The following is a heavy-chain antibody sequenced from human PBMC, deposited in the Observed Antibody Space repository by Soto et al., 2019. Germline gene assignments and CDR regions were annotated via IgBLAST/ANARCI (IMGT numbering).Heavy chain of an antibody. CDR2: IKQDGSEK. CDR1: GFTFSSYW. J-gene: IGHJ4*02. CDR3: ARDGDILTGYYDS. Sequence: GGSLRLSCAASGFTFSSYWMSWVRQAPGKGLEWVANIKQDGSEKYYVDSVKGRFTISRDNAKNSLYLQMNSLRAEDTAVYYCARDGDILTGYYDSWGQGTLVTVSS. D-gene: IGHD3-9*01. V-gene: IGHV3-7*03.